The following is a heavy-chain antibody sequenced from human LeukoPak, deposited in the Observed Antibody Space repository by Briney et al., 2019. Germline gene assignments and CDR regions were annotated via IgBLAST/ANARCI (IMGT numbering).Heavy chain of an antibody. V-gene: IGHV1-69*13. CDR2: IIPIFGTA. D-gene: IGHD6-19*01. CDR3: ARPATLYSSALATFDY. J-gene: IGHJ4*02. Sequence: ASVKVSCKASGGTFSSYAISWVRQATGQGLEWMGGIIPIFGTANYAQKFQGRVTITADESTSTAYMELSSLRSEDTAVYYCARPATLYSSALATFDYWGQGTLVTVSS. CDR1: GGTFSSYA.